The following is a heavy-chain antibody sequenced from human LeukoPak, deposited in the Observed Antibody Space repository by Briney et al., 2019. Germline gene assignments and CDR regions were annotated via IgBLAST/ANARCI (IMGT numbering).Heavy chain of an antibody. CDR3: ARDQYYYYMGV. Sequence: GGSLRLSCAASGFTFNSYAMYWVRQVPGKGLLWLSRINGDGSTTNYADSVKGRFTISRDNAKNTVYLQMNSLRAEDTAVYYCARDQYYYYMGVWGKGTTVTVSS. CDR1: GFTFNSYA. CDR2: INGDGSTT. J-gene: IGHJ6*03. V-gene: IGHV3-74*01.